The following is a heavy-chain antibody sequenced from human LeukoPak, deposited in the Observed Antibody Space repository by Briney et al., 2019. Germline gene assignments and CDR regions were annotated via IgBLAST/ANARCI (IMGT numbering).Heavy chain of an antibody. J-gene: IGHJ4*02. CDR2: ISNDGSNK. CDR1: GFTFSSYG. Sequence: PGGSLRLSCATPGFTFSSYGMQWFRQAPDKGLEWVAAISNDGSNKYYADSVKGRFTISRDNSKNTLYLQMNSLRAEDTAVYYCAKVDIVATIDAGRLVDYWGQGTLVTVSS. D-gene: IGHD5-12*01. CDR3: AKVDIVATIDAGRLVDY. V-gene: IGHV3-30*18.